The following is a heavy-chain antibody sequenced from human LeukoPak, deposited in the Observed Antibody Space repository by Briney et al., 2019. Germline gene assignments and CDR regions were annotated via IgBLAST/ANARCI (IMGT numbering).Heavy chain of an antibody. CDR1: GGSVSSTTYY. CDR3: ARYVVYGSGKYYFDY. D-gene: IGHD3-10*01. V-gene: IGHV4-39*01. Sequence: PSETLSLTCTVSGGSVSSTTYYWSWIRQPPGKGLEWIASINYSGSTYYNPSLKSRVTISVDTSENQSSLKLSSVTAADTAVYYCARYVVYGSGKYYFDYWGQGTLVTVSS. J-gene: IGHJ4*02. CDR2: INYSGST.